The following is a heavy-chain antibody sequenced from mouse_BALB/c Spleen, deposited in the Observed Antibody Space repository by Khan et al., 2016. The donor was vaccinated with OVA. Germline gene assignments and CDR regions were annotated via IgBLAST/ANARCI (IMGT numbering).Heavy chain of an antibody. V-gene: IGHV2-2*01. CDR1: GFSLTTYG. CDR3: ASNSYRYDFTY. J-gene: IGHJ3*01. Sequence: QVQLKQSGPGLVQPSQSLSITCTVSGFSLTTYGIHWIRQSPGKGLEWLGVIWRGGSTDYNVPFISRLNITKDNSKSQVFFKMNSLQADDSAIYYCASNSYRYDFTYWGQGTLVTVSA. D-gene: IGHD2-12*01. CDR2: IWRGGST.